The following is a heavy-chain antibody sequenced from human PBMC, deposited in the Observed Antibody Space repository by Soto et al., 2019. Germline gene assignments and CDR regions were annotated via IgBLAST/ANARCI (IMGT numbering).Heavy chain of an antibody. Sequence: EVQLVKSGGGLVQPGGSPRLSCAASAFSFRRYEMNWVRQAPGKGLEWLSSISGCGTPIYYTDSVKGRFTISRDNAKNSLYLQMNSLRVEATAVCYTMIVVISNDSLYYFDYWGQGTLVTVSS. CDR1: AFSFRRYE. CDR3: MIVVISNDSLYYFDY. J-gene: IGHJ4*02. D-gene: IGHD3-22*01. V-gene: IGHV3-48*03. CDR2: ISGCGTPI.